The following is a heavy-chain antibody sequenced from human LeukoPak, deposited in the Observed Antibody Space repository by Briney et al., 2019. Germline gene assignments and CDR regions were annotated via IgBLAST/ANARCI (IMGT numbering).Heavy chain of an antibody. V-gene: IGHV4-34*01. CDR1: GGSFSGYY. Sequence: SETLSLTCAVYGGSFSGYYWGWIRQPPGKGLEWIGEINHSGSTNYNPSLKSRVTISVDTSKNQFSLKLSSVTAADTAVYYCARDSTSSSSTDYWGQGTLVTVSS. CDR3: ARDSTSSSSTDY. CDR2: INHSGST. J-gene: IGHJ4*02. D-gene: IGHD6-6*01.